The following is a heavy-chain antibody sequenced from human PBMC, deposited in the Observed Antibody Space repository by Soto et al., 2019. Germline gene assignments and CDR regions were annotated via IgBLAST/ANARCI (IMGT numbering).Heavy chain of an antibody. CDR2: ISAYNGNT. CDR1: GYTFTTYG. Sequence: GASVKVSCKASGYTFTTYGTSWVRQAPGQGLEWMGWISAYNGNTNYAQKFQGRVTMTTDTSTNTAYMELRSLRSDDTAVYYCARVYYDSSGYGYVEGAYYYYGMDVWRQGTTVTVCS. D-gene: IGHD3-22*01. J-gene: IGHJ6*02. V-gene: IGHV1-18*04. CDR3: ARVYYDSSGYGYVEGAYYYYGMDV.